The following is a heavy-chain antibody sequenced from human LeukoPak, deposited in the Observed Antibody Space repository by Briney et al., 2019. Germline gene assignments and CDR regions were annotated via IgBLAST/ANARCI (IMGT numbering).Heavy chain of an antibody. Sequence: GGSLRLSCAASGFTFSNYWMHWVRQAPGKGLVWVSRLNSDGSSTNYADSVKGRFTTSRDNAKNTLYLQMNSLRDEDTAVFYCARSRYDYIRGIDYWGQGTLVTISS. CDR2: LNSDGSST. CDR1: GFTFSNYW. D-gene: IGHD3-16*01. CDR3: ARSRYDYIRGIDY. J-gene: IGHJ4*02. V-gene: IGHV3-74*01.